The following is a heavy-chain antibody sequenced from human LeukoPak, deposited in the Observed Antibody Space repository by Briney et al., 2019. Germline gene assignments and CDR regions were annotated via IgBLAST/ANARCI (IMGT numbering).Heavy chain of an antibody. D-gene: IGHD4-11*01. J-gene: IGHJ5*02. Sequence: GESLKISCKGSGYSFTSYWIGWVRQMPGKGLEWMGIIYPGDSDTRYSPSFQGQVTISADKSISTAYLQWSSLKASDTAMYYCARSGPLLSTTVTTQWFDPWGQGTLVTVSS. CDR3: ARSGPLLSTTVTTQWFDP. CDR1: GYSFTSYW. CDR2: IYPGDSDT. V-gene: IGHV5-51*01.